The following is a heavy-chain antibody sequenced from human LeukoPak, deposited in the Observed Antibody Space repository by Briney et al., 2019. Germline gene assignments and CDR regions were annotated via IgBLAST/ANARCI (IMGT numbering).Heavy chain of an antibody. CDR3: AREASGTRRYYYYYMDL. V-gene: IGHV4-4*07. D-gene: IGHD6-13*01. J-gene: IGHJ6*03. CDR2: IYSSEDT. CDR1: GGSISRNY. Sequence: PSETLSLTCTVFGGSISRNYWSWIRQPAGKGLEWIGRIYSSEDTNYNPSLKSRVTMSIHTSENQFSLKLTSVTAADTAVYYCAREASGTRRYYYYYMDLWGKGTTVNV.